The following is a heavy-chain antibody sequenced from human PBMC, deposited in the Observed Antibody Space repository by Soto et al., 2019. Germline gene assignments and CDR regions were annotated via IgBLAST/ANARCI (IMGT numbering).Heavy chain of an antibody. J-gene: IGHJ5*02. CDR2: IYYSGST. D-gene: IGHD1-26*01. V-gene: IGHV4-31*03. Sequence: SETLSLTCTVSGGSISSGGYYWSWIRQHPGKGLGWIGYIYYSGSTYYDPSLESRVTISVDTSKNQFSLKLSSVTAADTAVYYCATQEVGGSYVYTFDPWGQGTLVTVS. CDR3: ATQEVGGSYVYTFDP. CDR1: GGSISSGGYY.